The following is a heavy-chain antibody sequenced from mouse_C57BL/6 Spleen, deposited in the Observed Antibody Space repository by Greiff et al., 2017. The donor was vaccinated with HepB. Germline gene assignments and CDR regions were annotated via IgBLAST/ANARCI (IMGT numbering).Heavy chain of an antibody. Sequence: VKLMESGAELVKPGASVKISCKASGYAFSSYWMNWVKQRPGKGLEWIGQIYPGDGDTNYNGKFKGKATLTADKSSSTAYMQLSSLTSEDSAVYCCARGDWEGDAMDYWGQGTSVTVSS. CDR3: ARGDWEGDAMDY. CDR1: GYAFSSYW. CDR2: IYPGDGDT. D-gene: IGHD4-1*01. V-gene: IGHV1-80*01. J-gene: IGHJ4*01.